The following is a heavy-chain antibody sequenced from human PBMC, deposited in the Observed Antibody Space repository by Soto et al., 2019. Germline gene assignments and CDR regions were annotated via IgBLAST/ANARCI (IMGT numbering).Heavy chain of an antibody. D-gene: IGHD3-10*01. V-gene: IGHV3-21*01. J-gene: IGHJ6*02. CDR2: TSSSGTYI. CDR3: VRAGHVFDVHYYGMDL. CDR1: GFTFNDYS. Sequence: KPVGSLRLSCEASGFTFNDYSMDWVRQAPEKGLEWVSSTSSSGTYIYYADSVKGRFAISRDNANNVMYLQMDTLRAEDTAVYYCVRAGHVFDVHYYGMDLWGQGTTVTVSS.